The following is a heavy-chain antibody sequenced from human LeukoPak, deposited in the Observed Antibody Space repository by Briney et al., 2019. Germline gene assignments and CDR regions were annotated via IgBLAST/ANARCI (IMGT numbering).Heavy chain of an antibody. J-gene: IGHJ5*02. Sequence: GGSLRLSRAASGFTFSSYGMHWVRQAPGKGLEWVAFIGYDGSNKYYADSVKGRLNLSRHNYKNTVYVQMNSLRGDDTGLCYCGKDLNLGYSKAGNWLHPWGQGPLVTVSS. CDR3: GKDLNLGYSKAGNWLHP. D-gene: IGHD4-11*01. CDR2: IGYDGSNK. CDR1: GFTFSSYG. V-gene: IGHV3-30*02.